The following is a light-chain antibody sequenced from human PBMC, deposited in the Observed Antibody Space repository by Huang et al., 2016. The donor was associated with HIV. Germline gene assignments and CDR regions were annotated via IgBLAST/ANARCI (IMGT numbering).Light chain of an antibody. CDR2: DVS. Sequence: IQLTQSPTSLSASVGDRVTIACRASQARGTYLNWFQQKPGRAPKLLISDVSSLHTGIPSRFIGSGSGTEFTLTIRGMQFDDFATYFCQQSYSALITFGQGTRLEIK. CDR1: QARGTY. J-gene: IGKJ5*01. CDR3: QQSYSALIT. V-gene: IGKV1-39*01.